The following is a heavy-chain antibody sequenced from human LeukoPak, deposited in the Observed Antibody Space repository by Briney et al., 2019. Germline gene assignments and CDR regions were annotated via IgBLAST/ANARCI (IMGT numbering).Heavy chain of an antibody. CDR3: ARRRCTSTSCFEDY. CDR2: MKQDGSEK. V-gene: IGHV3-7*01. Sequence: GGSLRLSCAASGYSFSSYGMQWVRQAPGKGLEWVANMKQDGSEKYYVDSVKGRFTISRDNAMNSLNLQMDSLRAEDTAVYYCARRRCTSTSCFEDYWGQGTLVTVSS. D-gene: IGHD2-2*01. J-gene: IGHJ4*02. CDR1: GYSFSSYG.